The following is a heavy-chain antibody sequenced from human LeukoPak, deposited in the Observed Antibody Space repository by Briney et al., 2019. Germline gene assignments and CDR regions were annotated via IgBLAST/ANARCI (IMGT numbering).Heavy chain of an antibody. CDR3: ASGYSYPSPFDN. J-gene: IGHJ4*02. Sequence: SGTLSLTCAVSGGSISDTNWWSWVRQPPGRGLEWIGEVYHSGTTNYNPSFKSRIAISVNKSQNQFSLKLTSVTAADTAVYYCASGYSYPSPFDNWGQGTLVTVSS. D-gene: IGHD5-18*01. CDR1: GGSISDTNW. V-gene: IGHV4-4*02. CDR2: VYHSGTT.